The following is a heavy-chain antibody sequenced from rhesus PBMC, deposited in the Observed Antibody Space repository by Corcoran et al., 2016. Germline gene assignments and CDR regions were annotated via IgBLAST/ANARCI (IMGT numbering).Heavy chain of an antibody. V-gene: IGHV3-116*02. D-gene: IGHD6-25*01. J-gene: IGHJ6*01. CDR2: FRKKVNSVKA. CDR1: GFSFSDYY. Sequence: EVRLVESGGGLVQPGGSLRLSCTASGFSFSDYYMCWVRQAPGKGPGWVGLFRKKVNSVKAEYAAIMKGRFTSSREDSKGIVSLQMNSLKTEDTAVYYWVRTQYSGSWNEDYNGLDSWGQGVVVTVSS. CDR3: VRTQYSGSWNEDYNGLDS.